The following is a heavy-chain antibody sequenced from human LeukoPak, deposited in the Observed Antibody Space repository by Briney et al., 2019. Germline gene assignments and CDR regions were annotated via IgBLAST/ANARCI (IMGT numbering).Heavy chain of an antibody. Sequence: GGSLRLSCAASGFTFSSYSMNWVRQAPGKGLEWVSSISSSSSYVYYADSVKGRFTISRDNAKNSLYLQVNSLGAEDTAVYYCASSPRGYWGQGTLVTVSS. D-gene: IGHD3-16*01. V-gene: IGHV3-21*01. J-gene: IGHJ4*02. CDR1: GFTFSSYS. CDR3: ASSPRGY. CDR2: ISSSSSYV.